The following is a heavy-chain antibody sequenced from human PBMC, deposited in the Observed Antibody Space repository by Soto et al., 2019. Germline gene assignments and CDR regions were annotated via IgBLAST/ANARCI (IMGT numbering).Heavy chain of an antibody. D-gene: IGHD2-15*01. V-gene: IGHV4-59*01. Sequence: SETLSLTCTVSGGSISSYYWSWIRQPPGKGLEWIGYIYYSGSTNYNPSLKSRVTISVDTSKNQFSLKLSSVTAADTAVYYCARGGIVVVVAATPFWFDPWGQGTLVTVSS. CDR1: GGSISSYY. CDR2: IYYSGST. J-gene: IGHJ5*02. CDR3: ARGGIVVVVAATPFWFDP.